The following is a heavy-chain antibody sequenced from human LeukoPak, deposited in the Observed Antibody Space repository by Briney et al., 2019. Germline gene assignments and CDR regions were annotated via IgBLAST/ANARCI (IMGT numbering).Heavy chain of an antibody. V-gene: IGHV4-39*07. J-gene: IGHJ3*02. D-gene: IGHD3-10*01. CDR1: GGSISSSSYY. CDR2: IYYSGST. Sequence: PSETLSLTCTVSGGSISSSSYYWGWIRQPPGKGLEWIGSIYYSGSTYYNPSLKSRVTISVDTSKNQFSLKLSSVTAADTAVYYCARGGKVRGVISDAFDIWGQGTMVTVSS. CDR3: ARGGKVRGVISDAFDI.